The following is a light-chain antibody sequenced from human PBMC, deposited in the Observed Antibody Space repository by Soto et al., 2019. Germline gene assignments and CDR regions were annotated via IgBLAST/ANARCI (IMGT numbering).Light chain of an antibody. CDR2: EGS. CDR3: CSYAGSSTFVV. V-gene: IGLV2-23*03. CDR1: SSDVGSYNL. Sequence: QSALTQPASVSGSPGQSITISCTGTSSDVGSYNLVSWYQQHPGKAPKLMIYEGSKRPSGVSNRFSGSKSGNTASLTISGRQAGDEANYYCCSYAGSSTFVVFGGGTKLTVL. J-gene: IGLJ3*02.